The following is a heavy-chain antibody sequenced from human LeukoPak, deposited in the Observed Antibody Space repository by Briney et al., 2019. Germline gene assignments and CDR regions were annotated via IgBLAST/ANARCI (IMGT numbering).Heavy chain of an antibody. CDR3: ARDVGYFDWLSYFDY. CDR2: IYYSGST. D-gene: IGHD3-9*01. Sequence: SETLSLTCTVSGGSMSRYYWTWIRQPPGKGLEWIGYIYYSGSTNYNPSLKSRVTISVDTSKNQFSLKLSSVTAADTAVYYCARDVGYFDWLSYFDYWGQGTLVTVSS. V-gene: IGHV4-59*01. J-gene: IGHJ4*02. CDR1: GGSMSRYY.